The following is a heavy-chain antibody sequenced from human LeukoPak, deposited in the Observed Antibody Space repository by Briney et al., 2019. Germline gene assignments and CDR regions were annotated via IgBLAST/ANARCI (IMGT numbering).Heavy chain of an antibody. CDR1: GGSISSGGYY. Sequence: SQTLSLTCTVSGGSISSGGYYWSWIRQPPGKGLEWIGYIYHSGSTYYNPSLESRVTMSVDTSKNQFSLKLSAVTAADTAVYYCAREGAALSLDNWGQGTLVIVSS. CDR3: AREGAALSLDN. V-gene: IGHV4-30-2*01. J-gene: IGHJ4*02. D-gene: IGHD2-15*01. CDR2: IYHSGST.